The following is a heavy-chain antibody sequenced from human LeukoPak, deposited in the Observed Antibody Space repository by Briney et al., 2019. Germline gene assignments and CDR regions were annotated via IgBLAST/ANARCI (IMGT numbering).Heavy chain of an antibody. CDR2: IYYSGST. CDR3: ARQGIGYFDY. CDR1: GGSISSYY. Sequence: SETLFLTCTVSGGSISSYYWSWIRQPPGKGLEWIGYIYYSGSTNYNPSLKSRVTISVDTSKNQFSLKLSSVTAADTAVYYCARQGIGYFDYWGQGTLVTVSS. J-gene: IGHJ4*02. V-gene: IGHV4-59*08.